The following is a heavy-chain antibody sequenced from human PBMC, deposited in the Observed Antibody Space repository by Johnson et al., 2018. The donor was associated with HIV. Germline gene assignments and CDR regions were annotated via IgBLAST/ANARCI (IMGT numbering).Heavy chain of an antibody. CDR2: ISSSGSTI. J-gene: IGHJ3*02. Sequence: QVQLVESGGGLVKPGGSLRLSCSASGFTFSDYYITWIRQAPGKGLEWISYISSSGSTIYYADSVKGRFTSSRDNSKNSLYLQMSSLRVEDTAVYYCARGSGVGAFDSWGQGTMVTVSS. D-gene: IGHD7-27*01. CDR3: ARGSGVGAFDS. CDR1: GFTFSDYY. V-gene: IGHV3-11*04.